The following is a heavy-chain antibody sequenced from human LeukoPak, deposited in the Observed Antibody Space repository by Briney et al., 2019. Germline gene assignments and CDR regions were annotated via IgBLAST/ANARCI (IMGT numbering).Heavy chain of an antibody. J-gene: IGHJ4*02. V-gene: IGHV3-21*01. D-gene: IGHD5-18*01. CDR2: ISSSSRYI. CDR1: GFTFSSDS. Sequence: PGGSLRLSCTASGFTFSSDSITWVRQAPGKGLEWISFISSSSRYIYYADSVKGRFTVSRDNAKNSSYLQINSLRADDTALYYCARGMTASAFDYWGQGTLVTVSS. CDR3: ARGMTASAFDY.